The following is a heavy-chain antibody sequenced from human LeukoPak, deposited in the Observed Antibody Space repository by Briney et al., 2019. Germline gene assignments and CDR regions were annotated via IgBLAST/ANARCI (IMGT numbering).Heavy chain of an antibody. J-gene: IGHJ4*02. D-gene: IGHD1-20*01. CDR1: GGSISSYY. Sequence: SETLFLTCTVSGGSISSYYWSWIRQPPGKGLEWIGYAYYSGSTNYNPSLKSRVTISVDTSKNQFSLRLSSVTAADPAVYYCARHHNWNYDYWGQGTLVTVSS. CDR2: AYYSGST. V-gene: IGHV4-59*08. CDR3: ARHHNWNYDY.